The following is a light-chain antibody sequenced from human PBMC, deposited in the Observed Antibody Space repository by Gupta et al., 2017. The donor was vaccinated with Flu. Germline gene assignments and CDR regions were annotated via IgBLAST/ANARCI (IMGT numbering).Light chain of an antibody. J-gene: IGLJ3*02. Sequence: SSVLTQPPSVSAAPGQTARMTCGGNNIGSKSVHWYQQKPGQAPVLVVYDDTDRPSGIPDRFAGSKSGNTATLTISRVEAGDEADYYCQVWDSRSDHWVFGGGTKVTVL. CDR1: NIGSKS. CDR3: QVWDSRSDHWV. V-gene: IGLV3-21*02. CDR2: DDT.